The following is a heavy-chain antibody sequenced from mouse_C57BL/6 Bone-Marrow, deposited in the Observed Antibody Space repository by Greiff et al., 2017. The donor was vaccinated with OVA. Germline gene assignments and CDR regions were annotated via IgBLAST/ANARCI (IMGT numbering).Heavy chain of an antibody. V-gene: IGHV14-4*01. D-gene: IGHD1-1*02. CDR1: GFTFTGDY. J-gene: IGHJ3*01. CDR3: TTYYGGCYVGFAY. Sequence: VQLQQSGAELVRPGASVKLSCTASGFTFTGDYMHWVKQRPEQGLEWIGWIDPGSGDTEYASQFQGQATITADTSSNTAYLQLSSLTSEDTSVYYCTTYYGGCYVGFAYWGQGTLVTVSA. CDR2: IDPGSGDT.